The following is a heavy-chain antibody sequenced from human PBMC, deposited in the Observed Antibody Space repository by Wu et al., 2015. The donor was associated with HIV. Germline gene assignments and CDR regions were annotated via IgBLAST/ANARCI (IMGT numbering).Heavy chain of an antibody. Sequence: QVQLVQSGAEVKKPGSSVKISCKASGATFSNYAISWVRQAPGQGLDWMGGIIPIFGTPKYAQKFQGKITITTDESTSTAYMELSSLRSEDTAMYYCARGAYSRDWGQGTMVTVSS. J-gene: IGHJ3*01. CDR3: ARGAYSRD. CDR2: IIPIFGTP. CDR1: GATFSNYA. V-gene: IGHV1-69*05. D-gene: IGHD6-13*01.